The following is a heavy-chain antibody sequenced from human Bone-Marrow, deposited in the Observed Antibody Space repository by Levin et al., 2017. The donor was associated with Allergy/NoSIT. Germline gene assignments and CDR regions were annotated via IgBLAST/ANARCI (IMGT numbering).Heavy chain of an antibody. J-gene: IGHJ4*02. CDR3: TRGGGDYTPNFDY. CDR1: GLTFSEHA. CDR2: IRNKDYGATT. D-gene: IGHD4-17*01. Sequence: GGSLRLSCTASGLTFSEHAMSWFRQAPGKGLEWVGSIRNKDYGATTEYAASVKGRFTISRDDSKSIASLQMNSLKTEDTAVYYCTRGGGDYTPNFDYWGQGTLVTVSS. V-gene: IGHV3-49*03.